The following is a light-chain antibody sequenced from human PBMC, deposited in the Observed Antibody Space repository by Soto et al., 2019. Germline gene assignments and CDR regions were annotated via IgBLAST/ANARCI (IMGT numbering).Light chain of an antibody. Sequence: EIVLTQSPGTLSLSRGERATLSCRASQSVSSNYLAWYQQKPGQAPRLLIYGASSRATGIPDRFSGSGSGTDFTLTISRLEPEDFAVYYCQRYASSTITFGQGTRLEIK. CDR1: QSVSSNY. J-gene: IGKJ5*01. CDR2: GAS. V-gene: IGKV3-20*01. CDR3: QRYASSTIT.